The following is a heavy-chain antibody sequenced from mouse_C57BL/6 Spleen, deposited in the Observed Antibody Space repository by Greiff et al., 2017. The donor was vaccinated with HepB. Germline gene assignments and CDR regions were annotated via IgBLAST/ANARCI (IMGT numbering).Heavy chain of an antibody. CDR1: GFSLTSYA. Sequence: QVQLKESGPGLVAPSQSLSITCTVSGFSLTSYAISWVRQPPGKGLEWLGVIWTGGGTNYNSALKSRLSISKYNSKSQVFLKMNSLQTDDTARYYCARALYYDYDWYIDVWGTGTTVTVSS. CDR2: IWTGGGT. CDR3: ARALYYDYDWYIDV. V-gene: IGHV2-9-1*01. J-gene: IGHJ1*03. D-gene: IGHD2-4*01.